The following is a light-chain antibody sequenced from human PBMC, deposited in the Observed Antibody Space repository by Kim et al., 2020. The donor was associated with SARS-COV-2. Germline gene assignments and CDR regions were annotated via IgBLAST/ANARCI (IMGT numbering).Light chain of an antibody. V-gene: IGKV2-28*01. J-gene: IGKJ2*01. Sequence: DIVMTQSPLSQPVTPGEPASISCRSSQSLLHANGYNYLDWFLQKPGQSPRLLIYLSSTRASWVPHRFSGSGSGTDFTLKISRVEAEDVGVYYCMQTLQTPFTCGQGTKLEI. CDR3: MQTLQTPFT. CDR1: QSLLHANGYNY. CDR2: LSS.